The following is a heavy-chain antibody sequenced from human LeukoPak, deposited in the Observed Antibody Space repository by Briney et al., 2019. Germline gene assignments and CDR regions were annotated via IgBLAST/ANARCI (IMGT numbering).Heavy chain of an antibody. CDR1: GFTFSSYS. V-gene: IGHV3-48*02. J-gene: IGHJ4*02. CDR2: ISGSSGTI. Sequence: GGSLRLSCAASGFTFSSYSMNWVRQAPGKGLEWVSYISGSSGTISYADSVKGRFTISRDNAKNSLYLQMNSLRDEDTAIYYCAKVGSSWLNFDYWGQGTLVTVSS. D-gene: IGHD6-13*01. CDR3: AKVGSSWLNFDY.